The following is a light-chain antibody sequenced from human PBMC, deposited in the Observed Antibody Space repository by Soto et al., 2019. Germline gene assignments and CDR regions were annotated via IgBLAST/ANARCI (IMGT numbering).Light chain of an antibody. CDR3: QSYDSSLSGHVV. CDR2: GNS. V-gene: IGLV1-40*01. J-gene: IGLJ2*01. CDR1: SSNIGAGYD. Sequence: QSVLTQPPSVSGAPGQRVTISCTGSSSNIGAGYDVHWYQQLPGTAPKLLIYGNSNPPSGVPARFSGSKSGTSASLAITGLQDEDEADYYCQSYDSSLSGHVVFGGGTPLTVL.